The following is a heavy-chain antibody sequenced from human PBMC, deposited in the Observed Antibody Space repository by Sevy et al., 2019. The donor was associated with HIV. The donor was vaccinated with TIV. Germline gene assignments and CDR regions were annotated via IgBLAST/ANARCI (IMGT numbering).Heavy chain of an antibody. Sequence: GGSLRLSCAASGFTFSSYGMHWVRQAPGKGLEWVAFIRNDGSNKYYADSVKGRFTISRDNSKNTLYLQMNSLRAEDTAVYYCAKDWGIAAAGGDYWGQGTLVTVSS. CDR1: GFTFSSYG. J-gene: IGHJ4*02. V-gene: IGHV3-30*02. CDR3: AKDWGIAAAGGDY. CDR2: IRNDGSNK. D-gene: IGHD6-13*01.